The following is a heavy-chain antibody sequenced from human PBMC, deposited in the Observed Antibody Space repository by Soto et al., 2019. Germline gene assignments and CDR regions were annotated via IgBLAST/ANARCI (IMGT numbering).Heavy chain of an antibody. Sequence: QITLKESGPTLGKPTQTLTLTCTFSGFSLSTSGVGVGWIRQPPGKALEWLARIYWDDNERYSPTLKSRRTSTKDASNNQMFLTRTNMTHVDPATNSLTHRDIAAADPAEPHAFDIWGQGTMVTVSS. J-gene: IGHJ3*02. V-gene: IGHV2-5*02. CDR1: GFSLSTSGVG. D-gene: IGHD6-13*01. CDR2: IYWDDNE. CDR3: THRDIAAADPAEPHAFDI.